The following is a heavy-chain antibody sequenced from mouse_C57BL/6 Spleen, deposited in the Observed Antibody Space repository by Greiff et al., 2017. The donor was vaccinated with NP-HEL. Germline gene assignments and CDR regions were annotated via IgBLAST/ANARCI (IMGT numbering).Heavy chain of an antibody. V-gene: IGHV10-3*01. J-gene: IGHJ4*01. CDR3: VRERFPPYYGAMDY. Sequence: EVKLMESGGGLVQPKGSLKLSCAASGFTFNTYAMHWVRQAPGKGLEWVARIRRKSSNYATYYADSVKDRFTISRDDSQSMLYLQMNNLKTEDTAMYYCVRERFPPYYGAMDYWGQGTSVTVSS. CDR1: GFTFNTYA. D-gene: IGHD2-10*01. CDR2: IRRKSSNYAT.